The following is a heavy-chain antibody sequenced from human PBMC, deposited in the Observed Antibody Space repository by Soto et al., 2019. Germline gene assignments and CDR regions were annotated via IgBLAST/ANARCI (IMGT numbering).Heavy chain of an antibody. CDR3: EGDTGDGSGSYYGY. D-gene: IGHD3-10*01. V-gene: IGHV1-18*01. Sequence: QVQLVQSGAEVKKPGASVKVSCKASGYTFTSYGISWVRQAPGQGLEWMGWISAYNGNTNYAQKLQGRVTMTTDTSRSTAYMERRSLRSDETTVYCCEGDTGDGSGSYYGYWGQGTLVSLSS. CDR2: ISAYNGNT. J-gene: IGHJ4*02. CDR1: GYTFTSYG.